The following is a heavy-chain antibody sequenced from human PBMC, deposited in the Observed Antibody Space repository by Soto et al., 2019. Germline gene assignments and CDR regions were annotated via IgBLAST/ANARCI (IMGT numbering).Heavy chain of an antibody. J-gene: IGHJ4*02. CDR1: GFIFDDLS. V-gene: IGHV3-20*04. D-gene: IGHD3-16*01. CDR2: INWDGSNE. CDR3: ASDDRDDGALGF. Sequence: SGGSLRLSCGASGFIFDDLSLSWVRQFPGKGLEWVAGINWDGSNEGYAESVKGRFTISRDNAKNSLYLQMSSLRADDTALYFWASDDRDDGALGFWGQGTMVTVSS.